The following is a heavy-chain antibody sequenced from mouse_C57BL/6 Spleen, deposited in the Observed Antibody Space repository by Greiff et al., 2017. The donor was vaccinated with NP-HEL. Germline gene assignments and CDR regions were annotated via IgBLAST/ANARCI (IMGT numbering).Heavy chain of an antibody. D-gene: IGHD4-1*02. V-gene: IGHV5-6*01. J-gene: IGHJ1*03. CDR3: ARRSTGTSWYFDV. CDR2: ISSGGSYT. CDR1: GFTFSSYG. Sequence: DVQLQESGGDLVKPGGSLKLSCAASGFTFSSYGMSWVRQTPDKRLEWVATISSGGSYTYYPDSVKGRFTISRDNAKNTLYLQMSSLKSEDTAMYYCARRSTGTSWYFDVWGTGTTVTVSS.